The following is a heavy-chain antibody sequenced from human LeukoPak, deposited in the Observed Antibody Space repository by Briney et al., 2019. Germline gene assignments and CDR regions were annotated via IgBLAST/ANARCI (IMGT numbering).Heavy chain of an antibody. CDR1: GGSISSYY. D-gene: IGHD2-2*01. V-gene: IGHV4-59*08. CDR3: ARLHRSTSRTFDP. CDR2: IYYSGST. J-gene: IGHJ5*02. Sequence: PSETLSLTCTVSGGSISSYYWSWIRQPPGKGLEWIGYIYYSGSTNYNPSLKSRVTISVDTSKNQFSLKLSSVTAADTAAYYCARLHRSTSRTFDPWGQGTLVTVSS.